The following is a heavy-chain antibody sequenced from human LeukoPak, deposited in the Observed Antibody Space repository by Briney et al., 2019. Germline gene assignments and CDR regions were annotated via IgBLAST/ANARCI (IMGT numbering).Heavy chain of an antibody. V-gene: IGHV3-53*01. Sequence: GGSLRLSCAASGFTVSSKYMSWVRQAPGKGLERVSVIYSGGSTYYADSVKGRFTISRDSSKNTLYLQMNSLRAEDTAVYYCARETDTAMGWFDYWGQGTLVTVSS. D-gene: IGHD5-18*01. CDR2: IYSGGST. CDR3: ARETDTAMGWFDY. J-gene: IGHJ4*02. CDR1: GFTVSSKY.